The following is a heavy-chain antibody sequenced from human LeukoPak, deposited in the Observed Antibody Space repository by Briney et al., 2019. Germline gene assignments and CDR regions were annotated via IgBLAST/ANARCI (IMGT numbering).Heavy chain of an antibody. CDR2: ISSSGSTI. Sequence: GGSLRLSCAASGFTFSSYEMNWVRQAPGKGLEWVSYISSSGSTIYYADSVKGRFTISRDNAKNSLYLQMNSLRAEDTAVYYCAELGVTMIGGVWGKGTTVTISS. CDR3: AELGVTMIGGV. V-gene: IGHV3-48*03. D-gene: IGHD3-10*02. J-gene: IGHJ6*04. CDR1: GFTFSSYE.